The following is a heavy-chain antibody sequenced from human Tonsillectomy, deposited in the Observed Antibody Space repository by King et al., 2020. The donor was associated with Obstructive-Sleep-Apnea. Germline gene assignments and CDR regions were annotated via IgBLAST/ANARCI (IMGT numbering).Heavy chain of an antibody. CDR2: ISWDGIT. V-gene: IGHV3-43D*03. CDR1: GFTFDDYA. D-gene: IGHD6-13*01. Sequence: VQLVESGGVVVQPGGSLRLSCAASGFTFDDYAMHWVRQAPGKGLEWVSLISWDGITYYADSVKGRFSISRDNSKNFLYLQMNSLRADDTALYYCAKTRISSSCYGIDYWGQGTLVTVSS. J-gene: IGHJ4*02. CDR3: AKTRISSSCYGIDY.